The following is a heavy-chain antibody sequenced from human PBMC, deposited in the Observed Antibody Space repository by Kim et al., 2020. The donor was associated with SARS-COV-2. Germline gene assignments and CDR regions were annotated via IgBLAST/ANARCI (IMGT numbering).Heavy chain of an antibody. CDR2: INHSGST. CDR1: GGSFSGYY. CDR3: ARRGLQFFGSKLFDI. Sequence: SETLSLTCAVYGGSFSGYYWSWIRQPPGKGLEWIGEINHSGSTNYNPSLKSRVTISVDTSKNQFSLKLSSVTAADTAVYYCARRGLQFFGSKLFDIWGQGTMVTVSS. V-gene: IGHV4-34*01. J-gene: IGHJ3*02. D-gene: IGHD4-4*01.